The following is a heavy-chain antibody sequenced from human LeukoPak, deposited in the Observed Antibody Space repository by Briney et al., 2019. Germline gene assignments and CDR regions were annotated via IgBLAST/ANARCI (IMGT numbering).Heavy chain of an antibody. D-gene: IGHD2-21*01. V-gene: IGHV3-30-3*01. CDR2: ISYDGSNK. CDR3: ARSIHYYYYAMDV. J-gene: IGHJ6*02. Sequence: QPGRSLRLSCAASGFTFSSYAMHWVRQAPGKGLEWVAVISYDGSNKYYADSVKGRFTISRDNSKNTLYLQMNSLRAEDTAVYYCARSIHYYYYAMDVWGQGTTVTVSS. CDR1: GFTFSSYA.